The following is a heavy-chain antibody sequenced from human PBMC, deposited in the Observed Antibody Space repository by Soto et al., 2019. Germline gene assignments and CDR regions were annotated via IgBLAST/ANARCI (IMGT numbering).Heavy chain of an antibody. CDR3: ARDTPVPGRSHYPLDY. D-gene: IGHD2-15*01. V-gene: IGHV3-48*02. CDR1: GFTFSSYS. CDR2: ISSSSSTI. Sequence: GGSLRLSCAASGFTFSSYSMNWVRQAPGKGLEWVSYISSSSSTIYYADSVKGRFTISRDNAKNSLYLQMNSLRDEDTAVYYCARDTPVPGRSHYPLDYWGQGTLVTVSS. J-gene: IGHJ4*02.